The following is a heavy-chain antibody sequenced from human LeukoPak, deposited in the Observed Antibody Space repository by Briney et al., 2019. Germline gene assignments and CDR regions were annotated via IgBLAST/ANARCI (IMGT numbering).Heavy chain of an antibody. CDR3: ARTYSSGYYLPEIVDY. J-gene: IGHJ4*02. Sequence: GASVNVSCKASGGTFSSYAISWVRQAPGQGLEWMGGIIPIFGTANYAQKLQGRVTMTTDTSTSTAYMELRSLRSDDTAVYYCARTYSSGYYLPEIVDYWGQGTLVTVSS. V-gene: IGHV1-69*05. CDR1: GGTFSSYA. CDR2: IIPIFGTA. D-gene: IGHD6-19*01.